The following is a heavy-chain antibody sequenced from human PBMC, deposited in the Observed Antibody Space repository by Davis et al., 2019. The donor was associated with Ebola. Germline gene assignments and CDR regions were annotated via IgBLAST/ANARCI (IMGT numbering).Heavy chain of an antibody. J-gene: IGHJ4*02. D-gene: IGHD3-9*01. CDR1: GYTFTNYD. Sequence: ASVKVSCKASGYTFTNYDMNWVRQAPGQGLEWMGWVNTNTARYAQGFTGRFVFSMDTSVSTAYLQINSLEADDTSVYYCARGPTGHIDYWGQGTLVTVSS. V-gene: IGHV7-4-1*02. CDR2: VNTNTA. CDR3: ARGPTGHIDY.